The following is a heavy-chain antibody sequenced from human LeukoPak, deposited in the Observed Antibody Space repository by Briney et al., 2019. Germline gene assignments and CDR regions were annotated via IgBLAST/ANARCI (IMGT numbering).Heavy chain of an antibody. CDR3: ARDQFLYCSSTSCYFDY. Sequence: SVKVSCKASGGTFSSYAISWVRQAPGQGLEWMGGIIPIFGTANYAKKFQGRVTITADESTSTAYMELSSLRSEDTAVYYCARDQFLYCSSTSCYFDYWGQGTLVTVSS. D-gene: IGHD2-2*01. J-gene: IGHJ4*02. CDR1: GGTFSSYA. CDR2: IIPIFGTA. V-gene: IGHV1-69*13.